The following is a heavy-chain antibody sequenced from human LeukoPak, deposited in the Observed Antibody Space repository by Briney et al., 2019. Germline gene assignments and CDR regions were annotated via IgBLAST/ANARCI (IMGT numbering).Heavy chain of an antibody. CDR1: GYTFTSYG. CDR3: ARGQYYYDSSGYYYGTAFDY. J-gene: IGHJ4*02. D-gene: IGHD3-22*01. CDR2: INAGNGNT. V-gene: IGHV1-3*01. Sequence: GASVKVSCKASGYTFTSYGISWVRQAPGQRLEWMGWINAGNGNTRSSQKFQGRVTITRDTSASTAYMELSSLRSEDTAVYYCARGQYYYDSSGYYYGTAFDYWGQGTLVTVSS.